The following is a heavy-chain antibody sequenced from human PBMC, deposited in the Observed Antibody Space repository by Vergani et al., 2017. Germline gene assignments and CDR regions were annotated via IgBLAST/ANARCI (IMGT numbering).Heavy chain of an antibody. CDR3: ARLYCSGGSCSQHYYYYGMDV. CDR2: IYHSGST. V-gene: IGHV4-34*01. J-gene: IGHJ6*02. CDR1: GGSFSGYY. D-gene: IGHD2-15*01. Sequence: QVQLQQWGAGLLKPSETLSLTCAVYGGSFSGYYWSWIRQPPGKGLEWIGYIYHSGSTYYNPSLKSRVTISVDTSKNQFSLKLSSVTAADTAVYYCARLYCSGGSCSQHYYYYGMDVWGQGTTVTVSS.